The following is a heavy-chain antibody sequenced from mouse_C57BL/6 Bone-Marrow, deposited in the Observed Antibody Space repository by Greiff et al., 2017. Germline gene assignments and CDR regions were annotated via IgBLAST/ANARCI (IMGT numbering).Heavy chain of an antibody. CDR3: ARLFCTSPFAY. Sequence: QVQLQQPGAELVRPGTSVKLSCKASGYTFTSYWMHWVKQRPGQGLEWIGVIDPSDSYTTYNQKFKGKATLTVDTSSSTAYMQLCSLTSEDSAVYYFARLFCTSPFAYWGQGTLVTVSA. CDR1: GYTFTSYW. D-gene: IGHD1-1*01. J-gene: IGHJ3*01. CDR2: IDPSDSYT. V-gene: IGHV1-59*01.